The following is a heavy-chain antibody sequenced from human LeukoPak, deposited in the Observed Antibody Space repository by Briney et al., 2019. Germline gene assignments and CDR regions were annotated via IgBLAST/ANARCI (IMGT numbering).Heavy chain of an antibody. V-gene: IGHV3-53*01. D-gene: IGHD5-18*01. Sequence: PGGSLRLSCAASGFTVSSNYMSWVRQAPGKGLVWVSVIYSGGSTYYADSVKGRFTISRDNSKNTLYLQMNSLRAEDTAVYYCATGRGYTYGRFDYWGQGTLVTVSS. J-gene: IGHJ4*02. CDR1: GFTVSSNY. CDR2: IYSGGST. CDR3: ATGRGYTYGRFDY.